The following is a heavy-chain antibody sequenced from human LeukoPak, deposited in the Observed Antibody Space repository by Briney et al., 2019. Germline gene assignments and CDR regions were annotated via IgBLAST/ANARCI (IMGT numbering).Heavy chain of an antibody. V-gene: IGHV3-74*01. CDR1: GFTFSRYW. D-gene: IGHD1-26*01. J-gene: IGHJ4*02. CDR2: INGDGSST. CDR3: AREVSGSSFFDY. Sequence: GGSLRLSCAASGFTFSRYWMHWVRQAPGKGLVWVSRINGDGSSTSYADSVKGRSTISRDNAKDTLYLQMNSLRAEDTAVYYCAREVSGSSFFDYWGQGTLVTVSS.